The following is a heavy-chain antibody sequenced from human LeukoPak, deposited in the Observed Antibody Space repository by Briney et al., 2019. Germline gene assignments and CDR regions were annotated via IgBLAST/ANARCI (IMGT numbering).Heavy chain of an antibody. V-gene: IGHV3-23*01. CDR1: GFTFRSYS. J-gene: IGHJ4*02. CDR2: LSHTGGTT. D-gene: IGHD6-19*01. CDR3: ARDSQLYSSGWYPY. Sequence: GGSLRLSCTASGFTFRSYSMNWVRQAPGKGLEWVSSLSHTGGTTYYADSVKGRFTISRDTSKNTLYLQMNSLRAEDTALYYCARDSQLYSSGWYPYWGQGTLVTVSS.